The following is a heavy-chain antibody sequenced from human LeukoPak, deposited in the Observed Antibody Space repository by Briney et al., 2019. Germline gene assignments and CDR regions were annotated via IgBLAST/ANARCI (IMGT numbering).Heavy chain of an antibody. CDR2: ISAYNGNT. CDR3: VRYEWELLLVDY. Sequence: ASVKVSCKASGYTFTSYGISWVRQAPGQGLEWMGWISAYNGNTNYAQKLQGRVTMTTDTSTSTAYMELRSLRSDDTAVYYCVRYEWELLLVDYWGQGTLVTVSS. J-gene: IGHJ4*02. V-gene: IGHV1-18*01. D-gene: IGHD1-26*01. CDR1: GYTFTSYG.